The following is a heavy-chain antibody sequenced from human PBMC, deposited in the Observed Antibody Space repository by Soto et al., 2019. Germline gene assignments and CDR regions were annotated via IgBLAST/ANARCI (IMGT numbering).Heavy chain of an antibody. CDR3: AENKLLSPTGSAP. CDR2: ISAYNGNT. Sequence: ALVKVSCKASGYTFTSYGISWVRQAPGQGLEWMGWISAYNGNTNYAQKLQGRVTMTTDTSTSTAYMELRSLRSDDTALFYCAENKLLSPTGSAPWGQGTLVTVSS. J-gene: IGHJ5*02. D-gene: IGHD2-15*01. V-gene: IGHV1-18*01. CDR1: GYTFTSYG.